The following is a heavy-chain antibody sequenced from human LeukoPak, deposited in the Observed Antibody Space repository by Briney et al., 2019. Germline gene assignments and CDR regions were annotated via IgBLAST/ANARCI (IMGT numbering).Heavy chain of an antibody. Sequence: GGSLRLSRAASGFTFSSYGMHWVRQAPGKGLEWVAVIWYDGSNKYYADSVKGRFTISRDNSKNTLYLQMNSLRAEDTAVYYCARDQEEYYFDYWGQGTLVTVSS. CDR3: ARDQEEYYFDY. V-gene: IGHV3-33*01. CDR2: IWYDGSNK. CDR1: GFTFSSYG. J-gene: IGHJ4*02.